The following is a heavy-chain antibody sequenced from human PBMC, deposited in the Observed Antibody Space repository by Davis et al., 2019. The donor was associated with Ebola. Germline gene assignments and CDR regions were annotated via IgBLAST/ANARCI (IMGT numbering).Heavy chain of an antibody. V-gene: IGHV3-74*03. CDR3: AKESGSGYGDFPSNYFEY. CDR1: GFPITSYW. CDR2: IKFDGSSA. D-gene: IGHD4-17*01. J-gene: IGHJ4*02. Sequence: HTGGSLRLSCVASGFPITSYWMHWVRQAPGKGLVWVSRIKFDGSSAAYADSVKGRFTISRDNDKNSLHLQMNSLRAEDTAIYYCAKESGSGYGDFPSNYFEYWGQGTLVTVSS.